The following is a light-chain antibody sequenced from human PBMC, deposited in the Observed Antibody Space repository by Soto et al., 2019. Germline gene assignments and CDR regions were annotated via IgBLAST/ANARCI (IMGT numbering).Light chain of an antibody. Sequence: QSVLNQPPSASGTPGQRVSISCSGKSSKIGSNSVQWHQQLPGTAPNLLIYADNQRPSGVPDRFSGSKSGTSASLAITGLQSGDEADYYCAAWDDSLNGFVFGTGTKVTVL. V-gene: IGLV1-44*01. J-gene: IGLJ1*01. CDR2: ADN. CDR1: SSKIGSNS. CDR3: AAWDDSLNGFV.